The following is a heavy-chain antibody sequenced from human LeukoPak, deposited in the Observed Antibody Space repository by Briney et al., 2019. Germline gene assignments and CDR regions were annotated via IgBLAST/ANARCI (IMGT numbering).Heavy chain of an antibody. D-gene: IGHD2-2*02. CDR1: GFTFSNYW. V-gene: IGHV3-74*01. Sequence: PGGSLRLSCAASGFTFSNYWMHWVRQAPGKGLVWVSRIKSDGSSTIYADSVKGRFTISRDNAKNTLSLQMNSLRAEDTAVYYCARVWCSSTSCYTSPLVYWGQGTLVTVSP. CDR3: ARVWCSSTSCYTSPLVY. CDR2: IKSDGSST. J-gene: IGHJ4*02.